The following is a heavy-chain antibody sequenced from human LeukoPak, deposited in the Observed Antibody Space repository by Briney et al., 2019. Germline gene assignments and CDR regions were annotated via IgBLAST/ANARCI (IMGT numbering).Heavy chain of an antibody. J-gene: IGHJ4*02. Sequence: GGSLRLSCAASGFTFSSYWMSWVRQAPGKGLEWVSYISSSGSTIYYADSVKGRFTISRDNAKNSLFLQMNTLKTEDTAVYYCARVPYGSGGYWGQGTLVTVSS. CDR3: ARVPYGSGGY. CDR2: ISSSGSTI. CDR1: GFTFSSYW. V-gene: IGHV3-48*04. D-gene: IGHD3-10*01.